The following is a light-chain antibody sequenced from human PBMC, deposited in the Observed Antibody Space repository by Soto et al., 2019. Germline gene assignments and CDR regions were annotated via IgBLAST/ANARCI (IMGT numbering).Light chain of an antibody. CDR3: SSYAGSNKSV. J-gene: IGLJ1*01. Sequence: HSVLTQPPSASGSPGQSVTISCTGTSSDVGGYNYVSWYQQHPGKAPKLMIYEVSKRPSGVPDRFSGSKSGNTASLTVSGLQPEDEADYYCSSYAGSNKSVFGTGTKVTVX. CDR1: SSDVGGYNY. CDR2: EVS. V-gene: IGLV2-8*01.